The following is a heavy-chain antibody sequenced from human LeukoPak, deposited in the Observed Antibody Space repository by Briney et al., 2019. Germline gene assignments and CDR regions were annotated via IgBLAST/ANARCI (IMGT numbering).Heavy chain of an antibody. J-gene: IGHJ4*02. Sequence: PGGSLRLSCAASGFTFSSYGMHWVRQAPGKGLEWVAFIRYDGSNKYYADSVKGRFTISRDNSKNTLYLQMNSLRAEDTAVYYCAKEKQRSSWFGFDYWGQGTLVTVSS. V-gene: IGHV3-30*02. D-gene: IGHD6-13*01. CDR3: AKEKQRSSWFGFDY. CDR2: IRYDGSNK. CDR1: GFTFSSYG.